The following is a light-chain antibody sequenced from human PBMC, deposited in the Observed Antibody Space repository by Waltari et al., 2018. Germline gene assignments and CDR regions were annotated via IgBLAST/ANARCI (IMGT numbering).Light chain of an antibody. CDR1: SSDVGGYNY. J-gene: IGLJ2*01. CDR2: DVS. CDR3: SSYTSSSFVV. V-gene: IGLV2-14*01. Sequence: QSALTQPASVSGSPGQSIPISCTGTSSDVGGYNYVSWYQQHPGKAPKLMIYDVSKRPSGVSNRFSGSKSGNTASLTISGLQAEDEADYYCSSYTSSSFVVFGGGTKLTVL.